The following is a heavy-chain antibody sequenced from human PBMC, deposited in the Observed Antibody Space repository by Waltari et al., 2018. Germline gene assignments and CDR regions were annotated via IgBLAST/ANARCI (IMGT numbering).Heavy chain of an antibody. CDR1: GYNFTSYD. CDR3: ARVAAIGLVRFYGY. J-gene: IGHJ4*02. Sequence: QVQLVQSGAEVKKPGASVKVSCKASGYNFTSYDNHWVRHSTGKGLEWRGWMNPNSGVTGYAQKFQGRDKMTRDTSTGTAYMQVSSLRSEDTAVYYCARVAAIGLVRFYGYWGQGTLVTVSS. D-gene: IGHD2-21*01. V-gene: IGHV1-8*01. CDR2: MNPNSGVT.